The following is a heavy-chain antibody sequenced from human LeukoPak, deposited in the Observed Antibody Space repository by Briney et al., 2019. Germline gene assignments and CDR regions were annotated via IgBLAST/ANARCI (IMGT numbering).Heavy chain of an antibody. CDR3: AREEPGDYLDY. Sequence: SETLSLTCTVAGGSINSYYWSWIRQPPGKGLEWIGYIYYSGSTNYNPSLKSRVTISVDTSKNQFSLKLSSVTAADTAVYYCAREEPGDYLDYWGQGTLVTVSS. D-gene: IGHD1-14*01. CDR2: IYYSGST. CDR1: GGSINSYY. V-gene: IGHV4-59*01. J-gene: IGHJ4*02.